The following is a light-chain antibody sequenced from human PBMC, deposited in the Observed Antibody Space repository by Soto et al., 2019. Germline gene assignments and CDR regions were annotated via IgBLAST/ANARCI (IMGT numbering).Light chain of an antibody. V-gene: IGKV4-1*01. CDR2: WAS. CDR1: QSVLYSSNNKNY. CDR3: QQYYSTPT. Sequence: DIVMTQSPDSLAVSLGERATINCKSSQSVLYSSNNKNYLVWYQQKPGQPPKLLFYWASTRESGVPDRFSGSGSGTDFTLTISSLQAEDVAVYYCQQYYSTPTFGQGTRLEIK. J-gene: IGKJ5*01.